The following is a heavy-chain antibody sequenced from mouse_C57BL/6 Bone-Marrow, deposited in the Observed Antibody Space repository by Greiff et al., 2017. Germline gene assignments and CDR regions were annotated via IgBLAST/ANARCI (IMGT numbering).Heavy chain of an antibody. V-gene: IGHV1-81*01. CDR1: GYTFTSYG. D-gene: IGHD2-12*01. CDR3: ARMRYYSLAY. Sequence: VQLQQSGAELARPGASVKLSCKASGYTFTSYGISWVKQRTGQGLEWIGEIYPRSGNTYYNEKFKGKATLTADKSSSTAYIELRSLTSEDSAVYFCARMRYYSLAYWGQGTLVTVSA. CDR2: IYPRSGNT. J-gene: IGHJ3*01.